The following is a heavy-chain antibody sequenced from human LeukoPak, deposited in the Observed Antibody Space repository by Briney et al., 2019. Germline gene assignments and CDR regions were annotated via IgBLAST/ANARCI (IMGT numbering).Heavy chain of an antibody. CDR1: GFIFSNFW. D-gene: IGHD5-24*01. J-gene: IGHJ4*02. CDR3: ARGDGGFDY. CDR2: TNNDGTTK. V-gene: IGHV3-74*03. Sequence: GGSLRLSCAASGFIFSNFWMHWVRRAPGKGLEWVSFTNNDGTTKEYADSVKGRFTISRDNTRNTVDLQMNGLSAEDTAVYYCARGDGGFDYWGQGSLVTVSS.